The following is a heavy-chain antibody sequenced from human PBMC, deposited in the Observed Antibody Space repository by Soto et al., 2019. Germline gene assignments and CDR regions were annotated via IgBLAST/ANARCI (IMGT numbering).Heavy chain of an antibody. CDR2: IFYTGTT. D-gene: IGHD5-18*01. CDR3: VRGVRGYVSY. V-gene: IGHV4-39*02. Sequence: SETLSLTCSVSGGSVSYNSYYWGWIRQPPGKGLEWVGGIFYTGTTYYSPSLKDRVSISVDTSKNSFSLNLTSVTAADTAIYYCVRGVRGYVSYWGQGILVTVSS. J-gene: IGHJ4*02. CDR1: GGSVSYNSYY.